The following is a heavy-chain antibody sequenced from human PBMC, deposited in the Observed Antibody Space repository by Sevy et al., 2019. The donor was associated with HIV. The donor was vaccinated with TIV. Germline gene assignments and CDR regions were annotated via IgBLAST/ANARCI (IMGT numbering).Heavy chain of an antibody. Sequence: GGSLRLSCAASGFTFISYGMHWVRQAPGKGLEWVAVIWYDGSNKYYADSVKGRFTISRDNSKNTLYLQMNSLRAEDTAVYYCARDRGTYYDFWSGYVDYYYYGMDVWGQGTTVTVSS. D-gene: IGHD3-3*01. CDR3: ARDRGTYYDFWSGYVDYYYYGMDV. J-gene: IGHJ6*02. CDR2: IWYDGSNK. CDR1: GFTFISYG. V-gene: IGHV3-33*01.